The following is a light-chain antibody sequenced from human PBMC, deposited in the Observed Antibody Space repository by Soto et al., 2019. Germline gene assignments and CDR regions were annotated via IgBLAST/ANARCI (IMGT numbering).Light chain of an antibody. CDR2: DAS. Sequence: AIRMTQSPSSFSASTGDRVTITCRASQGISSYLAWYQQKPGKAPKLLIYDASSLERGVPSRFSGSGSGTEFTLTISSLQPDDFATYYCQQYNSYSWTFGQGTKVDIK. CDR1: QGISSY. V-gene: IGKV1-8*01. J-gene: IGKJ1*01. CDR3: QQYNSYSWT.